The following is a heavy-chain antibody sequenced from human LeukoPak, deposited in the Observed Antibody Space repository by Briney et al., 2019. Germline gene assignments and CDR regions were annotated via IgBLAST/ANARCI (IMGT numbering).Heavy chain of an antibody. D-gene: IGHD7-27*01. Sequence: GGSLRLSCAASGFTFGNYAITWIRQAPGKGLEWVSEISGSGESTYYGDSVKGRFTISRGNSKNTLYLQMNSLRAGDTAVYYCAREHWDFDYWGQGTLVTVSS. J-gene: IGHJ4*02. CDR1: GFTFGNYA. CDR2: ISGSGEST. V-gene: IGHV3-23*01. CDR3: AREHWDFDY.